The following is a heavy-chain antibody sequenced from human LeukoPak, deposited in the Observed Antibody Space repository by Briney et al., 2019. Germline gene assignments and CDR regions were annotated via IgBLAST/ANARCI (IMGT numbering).Heavy chain of an antibody. J-gene: IGHJ4*02. CDR2: ISASNGNT. D-gene: IGHD2-2*01. CDR3: ASGARIRSSRYSSV. V-gene: IGHV1-18*01. Sequence: ASVKVSCKTSGYSFTDYAITWVRQVRGQGLQWVGWISASNGNTDYAQSFQGRATMTTDTSTSTAYMELRSLRSDDTAVYYCASGARIRSSRYSSVWGQGTLLTVS. CDR1: GYSFTDYA.